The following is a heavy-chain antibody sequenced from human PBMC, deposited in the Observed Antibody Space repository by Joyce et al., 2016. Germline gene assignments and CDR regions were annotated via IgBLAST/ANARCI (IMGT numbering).Heavy chain of an antibody. D-gene: IGHD3-3*01. Sequence: QVQLQESGPGLVKPSETQSLSCTVSGGSISSYYWSWIRQPPGKGLEWIGYINHRGRTNYNPSLKSRVTISVDTSKNEFSLKMTSVTAADTAVYYCARGNDYDYWSGYEAHYFDYWGQGTLVTVSS. V-gene: IGHV4-59*01. CDR1: GGSISSYY. CDR2: INHRGRT. J-gene: IGHJ4*02. CDR3: ARGNDYDYWSGYEAHYFDY.